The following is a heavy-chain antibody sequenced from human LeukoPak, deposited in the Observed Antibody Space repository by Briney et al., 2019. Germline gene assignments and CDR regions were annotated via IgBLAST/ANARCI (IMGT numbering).Heavy chain of an antibody. Sequence: PSETLSLTCTVSGGSISSYYWSWIRQAAGKGLEWIGRIYTSGSTNYNPSLKSRVTMSVDTSKNQFSLKLSSVTAADTAVYYCASTYSYPGVQYYYYYYMDVWGKGTTVTVSS. V-gene: IGHV4-4*07. CDR3: ASTYSYPGVQYYYYYYMDV. D-gene: IGHD5-18*01. J-gene: IGHJ6*03. CDR1: GGSISSYY. CDR2: IYTSGST.